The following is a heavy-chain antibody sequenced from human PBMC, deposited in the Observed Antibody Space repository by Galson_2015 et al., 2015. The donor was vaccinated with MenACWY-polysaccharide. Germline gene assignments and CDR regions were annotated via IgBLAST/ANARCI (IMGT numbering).Heavy chain of an antibody. CDR1: GGTFSSYA. Sequence: SVKVSCKASGGTFSSYAISWVRQAPGQGLEWMGGIIPIFGTANYAQKFQGRVTITADKSTSTAYMELSSLRSEDTAVYYRARVNIVVVPAATHHYYYCYMDVWGKGTTVTVSS. J-gene: IGHJ6*03. CDR3: ARVNIVVVPAATHHYYYCYMDV. D-gene: IGHD2-2*01. V-gene: IGHV1-69*06. CDR2: IIPIFGTA.